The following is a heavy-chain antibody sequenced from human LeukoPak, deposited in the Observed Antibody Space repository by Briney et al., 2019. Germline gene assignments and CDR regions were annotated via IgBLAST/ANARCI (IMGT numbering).Heavy chain of an antibody. CDR2: IKSKTDGETT. J-gene: IGHJ4*02. D-gene: IGHD3-10*01. V-gene: IGHV3-15*01. CDR3: TTGLLWFGELGY. CDR1: GFPFSGYS. Sequence: GGSLRLSCAGSGFPFSGYSMNWVRQAPGKGLEWVGRIKSKTDGETTDYAAPVKGRFTVSRDDSKNMLYLQMDSLKTEDTAIYYCTTGLLWFGELGYWGQGTLVTVSS.